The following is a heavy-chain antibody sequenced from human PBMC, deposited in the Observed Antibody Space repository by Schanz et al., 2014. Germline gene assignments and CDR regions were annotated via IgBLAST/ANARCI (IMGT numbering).Heavy chain of an antibody. CDR1: GYTFTSNG. CDR2: INTYNGDT. V-gene: IGHV1-18*04. D-gene: IGHD2-15*01. Sequence: QVQLVQSGAEVKEPGASVKVSCKASGYTFTSNGITWVRQAPGQWLEWMGWINTYNGDTAYAQNMQGRVSMTTETAASXXXXXLRSLXXXXXXXXXXXXAGYCRDSGCYSLGIEYWGQGTLVTVSS. CDR3: XXAGYCRDSGCYSLGIEY. J-gene: IGHJ4*02.